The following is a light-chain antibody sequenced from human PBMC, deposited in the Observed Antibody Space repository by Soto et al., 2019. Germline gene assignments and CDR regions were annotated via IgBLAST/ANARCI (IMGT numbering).Light chain of an antibody. CDR1: SSDVGGYDY. CDR2: EVT. CDR3: SSYAGINNLI. Sequence: QSALTQPTSASGSPGQSVTISCTGTSSDVGGYDYVSWYQQQSGKAPKLIIYEVTKRPSGVPDRFSGSKSGNTASLTVSGLQAEEEADYYCSSYAGINNLIFGAGTKLTVL. V-gene: IGLV2-8*01. J-gene: IGLJ2*01.